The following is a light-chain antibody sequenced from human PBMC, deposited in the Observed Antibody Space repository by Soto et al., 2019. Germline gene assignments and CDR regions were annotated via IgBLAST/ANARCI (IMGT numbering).Light chain of an antibody. V-gene: IGLV1-51*01. J-gene: IGLJ1*01. CDR2: DDN. CDR1: SSNIGDNP. Sequence: QSALTQPPSASGTPGQRVTISCSGSSSNIGDNPVNWYQQVPGTAPKLLIYDDNKRPSGIPDRFSGSKSGTSATLGITGFQTGDEADYYCGSWDSSLSAYVFGTGTKVTVL. CDR3: GSWDSSLSAYV.